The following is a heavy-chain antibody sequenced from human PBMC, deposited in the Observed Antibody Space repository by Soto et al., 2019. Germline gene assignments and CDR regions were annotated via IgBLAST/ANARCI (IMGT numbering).Heavy chain of an antibody. CDR2: IYYSGST. CDR3: AREGSYYGIDY. D-gene: IGHD1-26*01. Sequence: QVQLQESGPGLVKPSETLSLTCTVSGGSISSYYWSWIRQPPGKGLEWIGYIYYSGSTNYNPSLKSRGTISVATSKNQFSLKLSSVTAADTAVYYCAREGSYYGIDYWGQGTLVTVSS. CDR1: GGSISSYY. J-gene: IGHJ4*02. V-gene: IGHV4-59*01.